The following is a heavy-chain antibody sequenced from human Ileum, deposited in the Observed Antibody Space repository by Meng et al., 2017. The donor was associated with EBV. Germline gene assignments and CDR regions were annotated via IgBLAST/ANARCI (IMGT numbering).Heavy chain of an antibody. J-gene: IGHJ4*02. D-gene: IGHD2-21*01. CDR3: VRGPPVGVPGPGDY. CDR1: GSAFTSYI. Sequence: QVQLVQSGAEVKNPGASVKVSCKASGSAFTSYILHWVGQAPGQRLEWMGWINVGVGYTKYSQKFQGRVTISSDKSATTGYMELSSLRSEDTAVYYCVRGPPVGVPGPGDYWGQGTPVTVSS. V-gene: IGHV1-3*01. CDR2: INVGVGYT.